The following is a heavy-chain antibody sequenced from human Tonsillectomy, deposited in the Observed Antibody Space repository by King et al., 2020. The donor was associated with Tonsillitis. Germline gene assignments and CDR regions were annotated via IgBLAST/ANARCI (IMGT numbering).Heavy chain of an antibody. J-gene: IGHJ4*02. CDR3: ASSRSDILTGYPLSPIDY. CDR1: GFTFSDYA. V-gene: IGHV3-21*01. D-gene: IGHD3-9*01. CDR2: ISSSSSYI. Sequence: VQLVESGGDLVKPGGSLRLSCAASGFTFSDYAMNCVRQAPGKGLEWVSSISSSSSYIYYANSMKGRFSISRDNAKNSLYLQMNSLRVEDTAVYYCASSRSDILTGYPLSPIDYWGQGTLVTVSS.